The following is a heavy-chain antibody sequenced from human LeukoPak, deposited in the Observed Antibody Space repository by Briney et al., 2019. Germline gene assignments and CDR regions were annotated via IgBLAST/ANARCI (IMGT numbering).Heavy chain of an antibody. CDR3: SSSLRKPIHY. V-gene: IGHV3-49*03. J-gene: IGHJ4*02. D-gene: IGHD4-17*01. CDR1: GFTFRDYA. CDR2: IRSKAYGGTT. Sequence: GRSLRLSRTASGFTFRDYAMSWFRQAPGRGLEGVGFIRSKAYGGTTEYAASVKGRFTISRDDSKSIAYLQMNSLKTEDTAVYYCSSSLRKPIHYWGQGTLVTVSS.